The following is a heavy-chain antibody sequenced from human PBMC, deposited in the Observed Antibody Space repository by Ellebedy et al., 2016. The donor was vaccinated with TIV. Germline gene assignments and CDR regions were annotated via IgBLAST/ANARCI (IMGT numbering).Heavy chain of an antibody. V-gene: IGHV3-30-3*01. Sequence: GGSLRLSXAASGFTFSSYAMHWVRQAPGKGLEWVAVISYDGSNKYYADSVKGRFTISRDNSKNTLYLQMNSLRAEDTAVYYCARDTPPSQYFDWLSRNYYYYYGMDVWGQGTTVTVSS. CDR3: ARDTPPSQYFDWLSRNYYYYYGMDV. J-gene: IGHJ6*02. D-gene: IGHD3-9*01. CDR1: GFTFSSYA. CDR2: ISYDGSNK.